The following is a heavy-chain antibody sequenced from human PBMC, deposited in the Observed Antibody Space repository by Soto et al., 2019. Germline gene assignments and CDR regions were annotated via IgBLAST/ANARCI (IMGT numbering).Heavy chain of an antibody. CDR2: ISSSSSYI. CDR1: GFTFSSYS. D-gene: IGHD3-16*01. V-gene: IGHV3-21*01. Sequence: EVQLVESGGGLVKPGGSLRLSCAASGFTFSSYSMNWVRQAPGKGLEWVSSISSSSSYIYYADSVKGRFTISRDNAKNSLYLQMNSLRAEDTAVYYCARDWGGEGTFDYWGQGTLVTVS. CDR3: ARDWGGEGTFDY. J-gene: IGHJ4*02.